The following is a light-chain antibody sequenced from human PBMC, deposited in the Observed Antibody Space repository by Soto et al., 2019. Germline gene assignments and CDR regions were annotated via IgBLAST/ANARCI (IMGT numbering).Light chain of an antibody. J-gene: IGLJ1*01. Sequence: SYELTQPPSVSVAPGQTARITCGGNNIGGKSVHWYQQKPGQAPVLVVYDDRDRPSGIPERFSGSNSGNTATLTISSVEAGDEADYYCQVWDSSSDHPSYVFGTGTKVTVL. V-gene: IGLV3-21*02. CDR1: NIGGKS. CDR3: QVWDSSSDHPSYV. CDR2: DDR.